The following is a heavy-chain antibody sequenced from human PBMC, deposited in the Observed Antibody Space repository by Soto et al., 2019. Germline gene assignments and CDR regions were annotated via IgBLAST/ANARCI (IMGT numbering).Heavy chain of an antibody. D-gene: IGHD3-22*01. CDR2: YSGFT. V-gene: IGHV4-59*08. CDR3: ARGSYYYDSSGFYHY. Sequence: PSETLSLTCTVSGGSITTYQWSWIRQPPGKGLEWIGGYSGFTNYNPSLESRATISVDHSKNQFFLTLRSVTAADTAVYYCARGSYYYDSSGFYHYWGQGTLVTVSS. J-gene: IGHJ4*02. CDR1: GGSITTYQ.